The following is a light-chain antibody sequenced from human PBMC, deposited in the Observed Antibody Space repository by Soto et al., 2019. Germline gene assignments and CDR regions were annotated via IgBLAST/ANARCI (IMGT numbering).Light chain of an antibody. CDR2: GAS. J-gene: IGKJ5*01. Sequence: EIMLTQSPGTLSLSPGERVTLSCRASQSVSADLAWYQQEPGQAPRLLIYGASTRATGVPARFSGSGSGTEFTLTISGLQSEDFAIYFCQQYQSWPITFGQGTRLEIK. CDR3: QQYQSWPIT. CDR1: QSVSAD. V-gene: IGKV3-15*01.